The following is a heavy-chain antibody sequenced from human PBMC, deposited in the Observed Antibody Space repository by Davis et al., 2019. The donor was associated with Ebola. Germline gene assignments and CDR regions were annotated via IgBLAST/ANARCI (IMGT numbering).Heavy chain of an antibody. D-gene: IGHD2-2*01. Sequence: ASVKVSCKASGYTFTDSYIHWVRQAPGQGLEYMGWINPNNGDTYYAPKFQGRVTLTRDTSISTAFMELSGLTSDDTADYYCARDLTGITCCSWGQGTLGTVSS. CDR2: INPNNGDT. J-gene: IGHJ5*02. CDR1: GYTFTDSY. V-gene: IGHV1-2*02. CDR3: ARDLTGITCCS.